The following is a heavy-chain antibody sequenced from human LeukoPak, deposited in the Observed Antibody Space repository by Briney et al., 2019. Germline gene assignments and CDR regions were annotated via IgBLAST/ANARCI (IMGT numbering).Heavy chain of an antibody. V-gene: IGHV1-46*01. CDR3: AICGYSYGWDDAFDI. J-gene: IGHJ3*02. CDR1: GYTFTSYY. D-gene: IGHD5-18*01. Sequence: ASVKVSCKASGYTFTSYYMHWVRQAPGQGLEWMGIINPSGGSTSYAQKFQGRVTMTRDMSTSTVYMELSSLRSEDTAVYYCAICGYSYGWDDAFDIWGQGTMVTVSS. CDR2: INPSGGST.